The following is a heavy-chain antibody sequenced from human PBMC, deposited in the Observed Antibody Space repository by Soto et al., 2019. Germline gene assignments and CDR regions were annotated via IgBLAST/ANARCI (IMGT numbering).Heavy chain of an antibody. CDR2: IIPIFGTA. CDR1: GCTSSSYA. V-gene: IGHV1-69*06. Sequence: SVKVSCTASGCTSSSYAISWVRHAPGQGLEWMGGIIPIFGTANYAQKFQGRVTITADKSTSTAYMELSSPRAEDTAVYYRARDDTAMAYWWFDPWGQGTLVTVSS. CDR3: ARDDTAMAYWWFDP. D-gene: IGHD5-18*01. J-gene: IGHJ5*02.